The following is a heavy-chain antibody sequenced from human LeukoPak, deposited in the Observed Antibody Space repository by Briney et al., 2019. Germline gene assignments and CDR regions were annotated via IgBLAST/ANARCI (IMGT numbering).Heavy chain of an antibody. J-gene: IGHJ6*02. CDR1: GYTFTGYY. D-gene: IGHD5-18*01. CDR3: AREPGPPSGYRYGLYGMDV. CDR2: INPNSGGT. Sequence: ASVKVSCKASGYTFTGYYMHWVRQAPGQGLEWMGWINPNSGGTNYAQKFQGRVTMTRDTSISTAYMELSRLRSDDTAVYYCAREPGPPSGYRYGLYGMDVWGQGTTVTVSS. V-gene: IGHV1-2*02.